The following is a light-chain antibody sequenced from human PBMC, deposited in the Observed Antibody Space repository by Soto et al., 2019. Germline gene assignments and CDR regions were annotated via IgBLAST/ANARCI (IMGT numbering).Light chain of an antibody. CDR3: QQYGGSPRT. CDR1: QSVSSSS. V-gene: IGKV3-20*01. Sequence: EIVLTQSPGTLSLSPGERATLSCRASQSVSSSSLAWYQQRRGQAPRLLIHDASSRATGIPDRFSGRGSGTDFTLTISRLEPEDFAVYYCQQYGGSPRTFGQGTKVEVK. J-gene: IGKJ1*01. CDR2: DAS.